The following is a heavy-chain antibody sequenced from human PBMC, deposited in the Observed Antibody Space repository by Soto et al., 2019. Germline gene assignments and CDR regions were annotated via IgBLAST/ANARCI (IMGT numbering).Heavy chain of an antibody. CDR1: GGSISSGGYY. J-gene: IGHJ4*02. D-gene: IGHD6-19*01. CDR2: IYYSGST. CDR3: ARGPGSGWYDY. V-gene: IGHV4-31*03. Sequence: PSETLCLTCTVSGGSISSGGYYWSWIRQHPGKGLEWIGYIYYSGSTYYNPSLKSRVTISVDTSKNQFSLKLSSVTAADTAVYYCARGPGSGWYDYWGQGTLVTVSS.